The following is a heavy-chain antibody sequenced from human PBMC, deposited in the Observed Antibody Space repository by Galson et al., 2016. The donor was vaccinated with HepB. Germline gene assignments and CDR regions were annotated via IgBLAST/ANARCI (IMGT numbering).Heavy chain of an antibody. Sequence: SLRLSCAASGFTFSSYEMNWVRQAPGKGLEWVSHISSSTRTIYYADSVKGRFTISRDNAKKSLFPQMNSLRGEDTAVYYCATLEESTSSPDYWGQGTLVTVSS. CDR1: GFTFSSYE. V-gene: IGHV3-48*03. D-gene: IGHD3-16*01. J-gene: IGHJ4*02. CDR3: ATLEESTSSPDY. CDR2: ISSSTRTI.